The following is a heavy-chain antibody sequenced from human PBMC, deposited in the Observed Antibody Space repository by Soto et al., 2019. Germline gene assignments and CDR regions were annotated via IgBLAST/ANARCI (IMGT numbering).Heavy chain of an antibody. Sequence: GGSLRLSCAASGFTFSGSDMHWVRQASGKGLEWVGRIRSKANNYATAYAASVKGRFTISRDDSKNTAYLQMNSLVAEDTAMYYCTRHIWVGSSWYFFDYWGQGSLVTVSS. V-gene: IGHV3-73*01. D-gene: IGHD6-13*01. CDR3: TRHIWVGSSWYFFDY. J-gene: IGHJ4*02. CDR2: IRSKANNYAT. CDR1: GFTFSGSD.